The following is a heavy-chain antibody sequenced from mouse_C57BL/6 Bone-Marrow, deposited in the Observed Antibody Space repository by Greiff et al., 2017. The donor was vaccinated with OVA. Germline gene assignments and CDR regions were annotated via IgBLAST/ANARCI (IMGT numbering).Heavy chain of an antibody. CDR1: GFSLTSYA. Sequence: VMLVESGPGLVAPSQSLSITCTVSGFSLTSYAISWVRQPPGKGLEWLGVIWTGGGTNYNSALKSRLSISKDNSKSQVFLKMNSLQTDDTARYYCARKDYGSSPWWYFDVWGTGTTVTVSS. CDR2: IWTGGGT. D-gene: IGHD1-1*01. CDR3: ARKDYGSSPWWYFDV. J-gene: IGHJ1*03. V-gene: IGHV2-9-1*01.